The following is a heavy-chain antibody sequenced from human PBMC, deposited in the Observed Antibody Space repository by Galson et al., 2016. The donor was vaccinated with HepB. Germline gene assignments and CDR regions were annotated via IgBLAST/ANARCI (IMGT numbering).Heavy chain of an antibody. CDR2: IYYSGRT. D-gene: IGHD6-19*01. J-gene: IGHJ6*02. CDR3: ARDDSGGWYGFHYGMDV. CDR1: GASISGYY. V-gene: IGHV4-59*01. Sequence: TLSLTCTVSGASISGYYLSWIRQPPGKGLEWIGYIYYSGRTNYNPSLKSRVSISVDTSKNQSSLKLSSVTAADTAAYYCARDDSGGWYGFHYGMDVWSQGTTVTVSS.